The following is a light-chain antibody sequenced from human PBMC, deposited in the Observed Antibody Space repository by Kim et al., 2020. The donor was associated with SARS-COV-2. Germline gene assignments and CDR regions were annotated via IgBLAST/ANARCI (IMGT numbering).Light chain of an antibody. J-gene: IGKJ4*01. CDR2: GAS. CDR1: QSVSSNY. V-gene: IGKV3-20*01. Sequence: EIVLTQSPGTLSLSPGERATLSCRASQSVSSNYLAWYQQKPGQAPRLLIYGASSRATGIPDRFSGSGSGTDFTLTISRLEPEDFAVYYCQQYGSPLTFGGGTKLEI. CDR3: QQYGSPLT.